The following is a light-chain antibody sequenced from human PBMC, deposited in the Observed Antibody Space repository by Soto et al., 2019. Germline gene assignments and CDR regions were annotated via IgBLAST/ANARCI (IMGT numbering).Light chain of an antibody. Sequence: DVVMTQSPLSLPVTLGQPASISCRSNQSLVHSDGIAYFSWFQKSPGRSPRRLIYKVSNRDSGVPSIFSGSGSGTDFSLKISRVEAEDVGIYYCMQGTHWPRTFGQGTRLEIK. J-gene: IGKJ5*01. CDR3: MQGTHWPRT. V-gene: IGKV2-30*02. CDR1: QSLVHSDGIAY. CDR2: KVS.